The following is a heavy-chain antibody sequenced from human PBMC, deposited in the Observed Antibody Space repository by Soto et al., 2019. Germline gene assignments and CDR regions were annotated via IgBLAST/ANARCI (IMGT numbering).Heavy chain of an antibody. V-gene: IGHV4-59*01. D-gene: IGHD4-17*01. CDR1: GGSISSYY. CDR2: IYYSGST. Sequence: PSETLSLTCTVSGGSISSYYWSWIRQPPGKGLEWIGYIYYSGSTNYNPSLKSRVTISVDTSKNQFSLKLSSVTAADTAVYYCARTYGDAYYYYGMDVWGQGTTVTVSS. CDR3: ARTYGDAYYYYGMDV. J-gene: IGHJ6*02.